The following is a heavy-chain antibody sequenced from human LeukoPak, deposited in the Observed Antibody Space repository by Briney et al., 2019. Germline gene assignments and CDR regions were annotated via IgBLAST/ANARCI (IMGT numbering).Heavy chain of an antibody. Sequence: GASVKVSCKASGYTFNTYGMNWVRQAPGQGLEWLGWINPNSGGANYGQKFQGRVAMTRDTSIHTAYLELRRLTSDDTGVYYCAKDVAAVAGQGYECFDYWGQGTLVTVSS. CDR2: INPNSGGA. V-gene: IGHV1-2*02. CDR3: AKDVAAVAGQGYECFDY. D-gene: IGHD6-19*01. CDR1: GYTFNTYG. J-gene: IGHJ4*02.